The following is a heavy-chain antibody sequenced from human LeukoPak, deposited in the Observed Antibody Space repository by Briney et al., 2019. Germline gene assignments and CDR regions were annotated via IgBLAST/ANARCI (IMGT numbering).Heavy chain of an antibody. D-gene: IGHD5-18*01. CDR3: ARPAPTRWIQSLYFDS. CDR1: GYTFTDYY. CDR2: INPDSGGT. Sequence: GASVKVSCKTSGYTFTDYYMHWVRQAPGQGLEWMGWINPDSGGTDYAQKFQGRVTMTRDTSTSTAYMEVSRLTSDDTAVYYCARPAPTRWIQSLYFDSWGQGTLVTVSS. J-gene: IGHJ4*02. V-gene: IGHV1-2*02.